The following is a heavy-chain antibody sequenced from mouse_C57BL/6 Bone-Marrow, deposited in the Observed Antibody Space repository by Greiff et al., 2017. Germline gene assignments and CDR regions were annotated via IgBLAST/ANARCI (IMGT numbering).Heavy chain of an antibody. Sequence: EVKLVESGGGLVKPGGSLKLSCAASGFTFSDYGMHWVRQAPEKGLEWVAYISSGSSTIYYADPVKGRFTISRDNAKNTLFLQMTSLRSEDTAMYYCAIIYDGSYYYAMDYWGQGTSVTVSS. CDR2: ISSGSSTI. J-gene: IGHJ4*01. CDR1: GFTFSDYG. CDR3: AIIYDGSYYYAMDY. V-gene: IGHV5-17*01. D-gene: IGHD2-3*01.